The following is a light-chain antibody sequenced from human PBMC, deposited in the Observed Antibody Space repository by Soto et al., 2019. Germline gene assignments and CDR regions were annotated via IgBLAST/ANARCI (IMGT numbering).Light chain of an antibody. CDR3: QRYGMSPPKYT. CDR2: SAS. Sequence: EVVLTQSPGTLSLSPGERATLSCRASQSVNSSYLAWYQQKPGQAPRLLIYSASSRANDIPDRFSVSGSETDLTLNISRLEPEHFRVYYCQRYGMSPPKYTVGQGTKLQIK. V-gene: IGKV3-20*01. J-gene: IGKJ2*01. CDR1: QSVNSSY.